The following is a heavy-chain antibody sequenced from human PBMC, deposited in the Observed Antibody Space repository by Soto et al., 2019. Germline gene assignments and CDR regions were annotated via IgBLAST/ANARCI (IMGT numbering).Heavy chain of an antibody. J-gene: IGHJ4*02. CDR3: ARHPPSRYYYDSSCYYYFDY. CDR2: IYYSGST. Sequence: PSETLSLTCTVSGGSISSSSYYWGWIRQPPGKGLEWIGSIYYSGSTYYNPSLKSRVTISVDTSKNQFSLKLSSVTAADTAVYYCARHPPSRYYYDSSCYYYFDYWGQGTLVTVSS. CDR1: GGSISSSSYY. D-gene: IGHD3-22*01. V-gene: IGHV4-39*01.